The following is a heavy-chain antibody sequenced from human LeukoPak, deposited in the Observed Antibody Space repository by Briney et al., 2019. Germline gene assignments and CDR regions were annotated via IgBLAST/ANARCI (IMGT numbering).Heavy chain of an antibody. J-gene: IGHJ3*02. Sequence: PGGSLRLSCAASGFTFSSYSMNWVRQAPGKGLEWVANLNQDGSEKYYVDSVKGRFTISRDNAKNSLYLQMNSLRAEDTALYYCAKDQSVRPVMYAFDIWGQGTMVTVSS. CDR2: LNQDGSEK. V-gene: IGHV3-7*03. CDR3: AKDQSVRPVMYAFDI. D-gene: IGHD2-21*01. CDR1: GFTFSSYS.